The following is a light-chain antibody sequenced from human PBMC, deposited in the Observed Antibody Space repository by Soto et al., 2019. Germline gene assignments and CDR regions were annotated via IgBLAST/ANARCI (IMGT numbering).Light chain of an antibody. V-gene: IGKV1-5*01. Sequence: DIPMTQYPSTLSASVGDRVTITCRASQSISSWLAWYQQKPGKAPKLLIYDASSLESGVPSRFSGSGSGTEFTLTISSLQPDDFATYYCQQYNSYSRTFGQGTKLEIK. CDR3: QQYNSYSRT. J-gene: IGKJ2*01. CDR1: QSISSW. CDR2: DAS.